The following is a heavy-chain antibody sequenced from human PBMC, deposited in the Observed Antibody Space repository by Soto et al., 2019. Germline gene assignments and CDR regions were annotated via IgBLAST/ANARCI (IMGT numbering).Heavy chain of an antibody. CDR2: IDPSDSYT. J-gene: IGHJ6*02. CDR3: ARHGITGIAAAGTQDYYYYYYGMDV. Sequence: GESLKISCKGSGYSFTSYWISWVRQMPGKGLERMGRIDPSDSYTNYSPSFQGHVTISADKSISTAYLQWSSLKASGTAMYYCARHGITGIAAAGTQDYYYYYYGMDVWGQGTTVTVSS. V-gene: IGHV5-10-1*01. CDR1: GYSFTSYW. D-gene: IGHD6-13*01.